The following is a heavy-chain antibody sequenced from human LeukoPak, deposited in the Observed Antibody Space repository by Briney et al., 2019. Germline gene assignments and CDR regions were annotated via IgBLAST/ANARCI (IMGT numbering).Heavy chain of an antibody. CDR1: GFTFSDYY. CDR2: ISSSGSTI. V-gene: IGHV3-11*01. J-gene: IGHJ4*02. CDR3: ARDRDYYGSGSYGGY. D-gene: IGHD3-10*01. Sequence: GGSLRLSCAASGFTFSDYYMSWIRQAPGKGLEWVSYISSSGSTIYYADSVKGRFTISRDNAKNSLYLQMNSPRAEDTALYYCARDRDYYGSGSYGGYWGQGTLVTVSS.